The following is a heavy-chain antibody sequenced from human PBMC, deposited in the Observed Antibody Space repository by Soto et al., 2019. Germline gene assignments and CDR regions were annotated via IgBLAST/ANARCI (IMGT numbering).Heavy chain of an antibody. CDR2: MNQDGSES. CDR3: ARLSTSAGRRDLAC. V-gene: IGHV3-7*01. CDR1: GFSLSSYW. J-gene: IGHJ4*02. Sequence: EVQLVESGGGLVQPGGSLRLSCAASGFSLSSYWMSWVRQAPGKGLEWVANMNQDGSESDYVGTVKGRFTFTRDNAKNSLYLQMNSLRAEDTDVYYCARLSTSAGRRDLACWGQGTLFTVSS.